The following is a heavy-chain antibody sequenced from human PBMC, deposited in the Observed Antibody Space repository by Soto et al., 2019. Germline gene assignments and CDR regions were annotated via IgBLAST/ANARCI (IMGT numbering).Heavy chain of an antibody. CDR2: ISYDGSNK. Sequence: GSLRLSCAASGFTFNNYGMHWVRQAPGKGLEWVVVISYDGSNKYYADSVKGRFTISRDNSKNTLYLQMNSLRAEDTAVYYCARGPVVVVAATRGAFDYWGQGTLVTVSS. CDR3: ARGPVVVVAATRGAFDY. V-gene: IGHV3-30*03. J-gene: IGHJ4*02. CDR1: GFTFNNYG. D-gene: IGHD2-15*01.